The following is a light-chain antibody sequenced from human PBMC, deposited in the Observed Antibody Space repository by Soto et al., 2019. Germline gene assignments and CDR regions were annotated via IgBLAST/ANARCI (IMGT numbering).Light chain of an antibody. Sequence: EIVMTQSPATLSVSRGEGATLSCRASQSVSSNLAWYQQKPGQAPRLLIYGASRRAMGIPARFSGSGSGTEFTLTISSLQSEDFAVYYCQQYDNGPPLTFGGGTKV. CDR1: QSVSSN. CDR3: QQYDNGPPLT. J-gene: IGKJ4*01. CDR2: GAS. V-gene: IGKV3-15*01.